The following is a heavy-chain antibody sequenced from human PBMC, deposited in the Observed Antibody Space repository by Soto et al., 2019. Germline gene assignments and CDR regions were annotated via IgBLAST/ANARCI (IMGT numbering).Heavy chain of an antibody. CDR1: GFMFSSYT. Sequence: EVQLVESGGGLVQPGGSLRLSCAASGFMFSSYTINWVRQAPGKGLEWVSSISSTSYTIYYADSVKGRFTISRENAKNSLYLQMDSLRDEDTALYYCAREEAGYYFGMDVWGQGTTVTVSS. J-gene: IGHJ6*02. D-gene: IGHD6-25*01. V-gene: IGHV3-48*02. CDR2: ISSTSYTI. CDR3: AREEAGYYFGMDV.